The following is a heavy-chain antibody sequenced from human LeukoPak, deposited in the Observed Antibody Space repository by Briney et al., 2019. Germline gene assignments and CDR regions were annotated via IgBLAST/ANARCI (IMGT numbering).Heavy chain of an antibody. CDR1: GYAISSGYF. Sequence: SETLSLTCSVSGYAISSGYFWGWIRQPPGKGLEGIGTIYHSGSTYYNPSLKSRVTISVDTSKNHFSLKLSSVTAADTAVYYCARGYSSSWYFNWFDPWGQGTLVTVSS. CDR2: IYHSGST. J-gene: IGHJ5*02. D-gene: IGHD6-13*01. CDR3: ARGYSSSWYFNWFDP. V-gene: IGHV4-38-2*02.